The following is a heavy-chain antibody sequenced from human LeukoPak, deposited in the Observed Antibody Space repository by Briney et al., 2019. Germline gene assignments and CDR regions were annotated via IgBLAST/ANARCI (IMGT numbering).Heavy chain of an antibody. CDR2: ISGSGGST. D-gene: IGHD6-13*01. V-gene: IGHV3-23*01. Sequence: GGTLRLSCAASGFTFSSYGMGWVRQAPGKGLEWVSAISGSGGSTYYADSVKGRFTISRDNPKNTLYLQMNSLRAEDTAVYYCAKDRTRIAAAGTLFDPWGQGTLVTVSS. CDR1: GFTFSSYG. J-gene: IGHJ5*02. CDR3: AKDRTRIAAAGTLFDP.